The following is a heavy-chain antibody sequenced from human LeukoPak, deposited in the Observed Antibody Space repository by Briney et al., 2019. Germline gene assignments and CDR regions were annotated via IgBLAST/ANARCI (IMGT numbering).Heavy chain of an antibody. CDR2: IQQDGAEE. D-gene: IGHD2-21*02. Sequence: PGGSLRLSCAASGFTFSSYSMTWVRQAPGKGLEWVASIQQDGAEEFYVDSVKGRFTISRDNAKKSLYLQMNNLRADDTAVYYCASPAAYCGGDCYQNWGQGTLVTVSS. CDR1: GFTFSSYS. J-gene: IGHJ4*02. CDR3: ASPAAYCGGDCYQN. V-gene: IGHV3-7*01.